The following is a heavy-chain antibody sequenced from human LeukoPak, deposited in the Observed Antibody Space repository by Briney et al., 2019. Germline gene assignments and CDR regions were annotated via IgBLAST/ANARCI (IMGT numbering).Heavy chain of an antibody. CDR2: IYHSGST. J-gene: IGHJ4*02. Sequence: TSETLSLTCAVSGYSIGSGYYWGWIRQPPGKGLEWIGSIYHSGSTYYNPSLKSRVTISVDTSKNQFSLKLSSVTAADTAVYYCARHHLFGVVIILTFFDYWGQGTLVTVSS. V-gene: IGHV4-38-2*01. CDR3: ARHHLFGVVIILTFFDY. CDR1: GYSIGSGYY. D-gene: IGHD3-3*01.